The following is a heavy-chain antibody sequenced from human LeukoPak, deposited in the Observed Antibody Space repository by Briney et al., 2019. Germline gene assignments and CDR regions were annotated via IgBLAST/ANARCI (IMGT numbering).Heavy chain of an antibody. J-gene: IGHJ6*03. CDR1: GYSISSGYY. Sequence: SETLSLTCTVSGYSISSGYYWGWIRQPPGKGLEWIGSIYHSGSTYYNPSLKSRVTISVDTSKNQFSLKLRSVTAADTAVYYCARSYYGSGSYYNDYYYYYMDVWGKGTTVTISS. D-gene: IGHD3-10*01. CDR3: ARSYYGSGSYYNDYYYYYMDV. V-gene: IGHV4-38-2*02. CDR2: IYHSGST.